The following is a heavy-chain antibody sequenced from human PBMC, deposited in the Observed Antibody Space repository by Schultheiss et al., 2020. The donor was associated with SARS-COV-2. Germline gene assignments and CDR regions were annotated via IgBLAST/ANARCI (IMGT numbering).Heavy chain of an antibody. Sequence: SETLSLTCTVSGGSISSSSYYWGWIRQPPGKGLEWIGSIYYSGSTYYNPSLKSRVTMSVDTSKNQFSLKLSSVTAADTAVYYCARELVAASNWFDPWGQGTLVTVSS. V-gene: IGHV4-39*07. J-gene: IGHJ5*02. CDR2: IYYSGST. CDR1: GGSISSSSYY. CDR3: ARELVAASNWFDP. D-gene: IGHD2-15*01.